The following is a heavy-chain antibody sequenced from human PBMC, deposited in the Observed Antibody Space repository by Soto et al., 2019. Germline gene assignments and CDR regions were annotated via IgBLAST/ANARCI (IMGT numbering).Heavy chain of an antibody. J-gene: IGHJ5*02. CDR3: ARWFNYYGSGSSLGVAENWFDP. V-gene: IGHV1-18*01. Sequence: ASVKVSCKASGYTFTSYGISWVRQAPGQGLEWMGWISAYNGNTNYAQKLQGRVTMTTDTSTSTAYMELRSLGSDDTAVYYCARWFNYYGSGSSLGVAENWFDPWGQGTLVTVSS. CDR1: GYTFTSYG. CDR2: ISAYNGNT. D-gene: IGHD3-10*01.